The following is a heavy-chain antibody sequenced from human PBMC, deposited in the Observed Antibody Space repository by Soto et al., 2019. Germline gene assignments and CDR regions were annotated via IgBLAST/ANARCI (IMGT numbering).Heavy chain of an antibody. Sequence: EVQVWESGGRLVQPGGSLRLSCAASGFTFSNYALTWVRQSPGKGLEWVATFSGGGDIVSYADSVRGRFTISRDNSKNTLFLRMNSLRVEDTAIYYCVRDWTGNTCPWLDVWGDGTRVSVSP. D-gene: IGHD3-9*01. CDR3: VRDWTGNTCPWLDV. CDR1: GFTFSNYA. J-gene: IGHJ6*04. V-gene: IGHV3-23*01. CDR2: FSGGGDIV.